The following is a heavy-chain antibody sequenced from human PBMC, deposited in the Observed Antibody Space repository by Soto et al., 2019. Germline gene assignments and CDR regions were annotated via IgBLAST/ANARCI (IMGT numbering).Heavy chain of an antibody. CDR3: AKHSTTYDAWSFAVKGAFED. Sequence: EVQMLESGGGLVQPGGSLRLSCAASGFTFSSYALTWVRQAPGKGLEWVSGISDGGDSTHYADSVKGRFTVSRDNSKNTVYLQNHSLRSEDTAVYYCAKHSTTYDAWSFAVKGAFEDWGQWTMVTVSS. D-gene: IGHD3-3*01. CDR2: ISDGGDST. J-gene: IGHJ3*01. V-gene: IGHV3-23*01. CDR1: GFTFSSYA.